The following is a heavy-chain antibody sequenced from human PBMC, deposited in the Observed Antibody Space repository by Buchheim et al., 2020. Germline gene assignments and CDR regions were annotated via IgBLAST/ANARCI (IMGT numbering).Heavy chain of an antibody. J-gene: IGHJ5*02. CDR3: ARNNLVVVAATPLGWFDP. D-gene: IGHD2-15*01. CDR2: ISGSGGST. V-gene: IGHV3-23*01. Sequence: EVQLLESGGGLVQPGGSLRLSCAASGFTFSSYAMSWVRQAPGKGLEWVSAISGSGGSTYYADSVKGRFTISRDNSKNTLYLQMNSLRAEDTAVYYCARNNLVVVAATPLGWFDPWGQGTL. CDR1: GFTFSSYA.